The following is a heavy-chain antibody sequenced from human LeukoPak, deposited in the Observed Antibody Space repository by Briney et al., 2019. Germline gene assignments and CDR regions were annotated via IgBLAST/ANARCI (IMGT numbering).Heavy chain of an antibody. D-gene: IGHD2-2*01. Sequence: ASVKVSCKASGYTFSAYYMHWWRQAPGQGPEWMGWINPNSGGTNYAQKFQGRVTMTRNTSISTAYIELSRLRSDDTAVYYCARVGYCSSISCAYVSFDAWGPGTLVTVSS. CDR3: ARVGYCSSISCAYVSFDA. CDR2: INPNSGGT. CDR1: GYTFSAYY. V-gene: IGHV1-2*02. J-gene: IGHJ5*02.